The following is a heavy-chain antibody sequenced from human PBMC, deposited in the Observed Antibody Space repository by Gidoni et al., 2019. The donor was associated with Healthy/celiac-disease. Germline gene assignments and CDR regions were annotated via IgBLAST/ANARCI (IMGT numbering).Heavy chain of an antibody. Sequence: QVQLQEPGPGLVKPPQTLSLTCTVPGGSISSGGYYWRWIRQHPGKGLEWIGYIYYSGSTYYNPSLKSRVTISVDTSKNQFSLKLSSVTAADTAVYYCARDGWGTDQWGQGTLVTVSS. CDR1: GGSISSGGYY. CDR2: IYYSGST. V-gene: IGHV4-31*03. D-gene: IGHD3-16*01. CDR3: ARDGWGTDQ. J-gene: IGHJ4*02.